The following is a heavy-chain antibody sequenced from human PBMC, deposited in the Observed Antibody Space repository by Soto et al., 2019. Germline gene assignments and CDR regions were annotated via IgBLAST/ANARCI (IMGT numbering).Heavy chain of an antibody. CDR3: ATQRIYCSGGSCLPRSAFDI. D-gene: IGHD2-15*01. CDR1: GFTVSSNY. CDR2: IYSGGST. J-gene: IGHJ3*02. Sequence: GGSLRLSCAASGFTVSSNYMSWVRQAPGKGLEWVSVIYSGGSTYYADSVKGRFTISRDNSKNTLYLQMNSLRAEDTAVYYCATQRIYCSGGSCLPRSAFDIWGQGTMVTVSS. V-gene: IGHV3-66*02.